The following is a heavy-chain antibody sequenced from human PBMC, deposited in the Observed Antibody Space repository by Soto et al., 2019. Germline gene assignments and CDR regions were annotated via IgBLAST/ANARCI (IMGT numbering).Heavy chain of an antibody. CDR1: GGSIRSGNYY. V-gene: IGHV4-31*01. CDR3: ARDGAVRYAMDF. Sequence: QVQLQESGPGLVKPSQTLSLTCSVSGGSIRSGNYYWSWVRQHQGKGLEWIGYIFSSGNPYNNPSNNATSLKSLVTISIATSTNKFSLTLSSVTAAKTAVYYCARDGAVRYAMDFWGQETTVTVS. J-gene: IGHJ6*01. CDR2: IFSSGNP. D-gene: IGHD3-16*01.